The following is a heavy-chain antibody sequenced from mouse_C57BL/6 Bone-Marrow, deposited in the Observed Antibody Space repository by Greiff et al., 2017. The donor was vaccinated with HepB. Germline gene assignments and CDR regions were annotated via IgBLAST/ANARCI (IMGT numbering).Heavy chain of an antibody. CDR1: GFTFSDYG. CDR3: ARRSGSSYWYFDV. V-gene: IGHV5-15*04. Sequence: EVMLVESGGGLVQPGGSLKLSCAASGFTFSDYGMAWVRQAPRKGPEWVAFISNLAYSIYYADTVKGRFTISRENAKNTLYLEMSSLRSGDTAMYYCARRSGSSYWYFDVWGTGTTVTVSS. J-gene: IGHJ1*03. D-gene: IGHD1-1*01. CDR2: ISNLAYSI.